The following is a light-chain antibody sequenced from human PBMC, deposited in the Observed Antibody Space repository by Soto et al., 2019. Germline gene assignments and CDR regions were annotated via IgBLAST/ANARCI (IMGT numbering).Light chain of an antibody. J-gene: IGKJ5*01. CDR1: QSISSF. Sequence: DIQMTQSPSTLSASVGDRVTITCRASQSISSFLAWYQQKPGRAPTLLIYKASTLESGVPSRFSGSGSGTEFTLTISSLQPDDSATYYCQQYNSYPLTFGQGTRLDIK. V-gene: IGKV1-5*03. CDR3: QQYNSYPLT. CDR2: KAS.